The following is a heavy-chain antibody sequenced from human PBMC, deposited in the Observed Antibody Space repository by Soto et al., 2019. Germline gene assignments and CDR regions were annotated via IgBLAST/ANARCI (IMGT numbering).Heavy chain of an antibody. J-gene: IGHJ4*02. Sequence: QGTLKESGPTLVKPTQTLTLTCTFSGVSLSTSGLGVGWIRQPPGKALEWLALVSWDEDKRYSPSLKSRLTTTKDTSKNQVLLTRTYMDPVDTATYYCAHMIEAAFFDHWGQGTLVAVSS. CDR2: VSWDEDK. V-gene: IGHV2-5*02. CDR1: GVSLSTSGLG. CDR3: AHMIEAAFFDH. D-gene: IGHD2-21*01.